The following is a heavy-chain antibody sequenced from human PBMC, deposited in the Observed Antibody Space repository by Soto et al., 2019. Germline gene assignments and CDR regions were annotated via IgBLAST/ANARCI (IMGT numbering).Heavy chain of an antibody. J-gene: IGHJ6*02. D-gene: IGHD3-22*01. CDR2: IDPSDSYT. CDR3: ASSRYDSSGYSVDYYYYYGMDV. CDR1: GYSFTSYW. Sequence: PGESMKISCKGSGYSFTSYWISWVRQMPGKGLEWMGRIDPSDSYTNYSPSFQGHVTISADKSISTAYLQWSSLKASDTAMYYCASSRYDSSGYSVDYYYYYGMDVWGQGTTVTVSS. V-gene: IGHV5-10-1*01.